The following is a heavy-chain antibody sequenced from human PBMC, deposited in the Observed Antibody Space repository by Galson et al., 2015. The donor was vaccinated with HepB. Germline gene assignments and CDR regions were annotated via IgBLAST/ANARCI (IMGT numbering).Heavy chain of an antibody. CDR2: ISGSGGST. CDR1: GFTFSSYA. Sequence: SLRLSCAASGFTFSSYAMSWVRQAPGKGLEWVSAISGSGGSTYYADSVKGRFTISRDNSKNTLYLQMNSLRAEDTAVYYCAKAGSIRDSSGWIDYWGQGTLVTVSS. V-gene: IGHV3-23*01. J-gene: IGHJ4*02. D-gene: IGHD6-19*01. CDR3: AKAGSIRDSSGWIDY.